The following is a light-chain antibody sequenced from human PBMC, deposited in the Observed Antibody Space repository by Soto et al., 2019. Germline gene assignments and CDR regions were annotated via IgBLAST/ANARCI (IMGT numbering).Light chain of an antibody. CDR1: QNVRGY. Sequence: EILFTQSPFTLSFYPLEIATLSCRASQNVRGYLAWYQQKPGQAPRLLIYDASNRATGIPARFSGSGSGTDFTLTISSLETEDSAVYYCQQNLGVHTFGQGTKVDIK. CDR3: QQNLGVHT. J-gene: IGKJ1*01. CDR2: DAS. V-gene: IGKV3-11*01.